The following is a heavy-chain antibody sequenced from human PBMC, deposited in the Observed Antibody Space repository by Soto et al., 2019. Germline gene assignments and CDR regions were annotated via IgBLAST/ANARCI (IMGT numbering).Heavy chain of an antibody. D-gene: IGHD3-22*01. J-gene: IGHJ4*02. CDR1: GGSISSYY. CDR2: IYYSGST. V-gene: IGHV4-59*01. Sequence: QVQLQESGPGLVKPSETLSLTCTVSGGSISSYYWSWIRQPPGKGLEWIGYIYYSGSTNYNPSLKSRVTISVDTSKNQFSLKLSSVTAADTAVYYCAVTYYYDSSGEIWGQGTLVTVSS. CDR3: AVTYYYDSSGEI.